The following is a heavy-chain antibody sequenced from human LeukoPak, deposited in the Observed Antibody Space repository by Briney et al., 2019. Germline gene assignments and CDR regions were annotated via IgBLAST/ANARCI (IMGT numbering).Heavy chain of an antibody. Sequence: KPSETLSLTCSVSGYSISSGYYWSWIRQPPGKGLEWIGYLHYSGSTNYNPSLKSRVTISVDTSKNQFSLKLSSVTAADTAVYYCARTTEGGYTYGYFYYYYMDVWGKGTTVTISS. D-gene: IGHD5-18*01. V-gene: IGHV4-59*01. J-gene: IGHJ6*03. CDR3: ARTTEGGYTYGYFYYYYMDV. CDR2: LHYSGST. CDR1: GYSISSGYY.